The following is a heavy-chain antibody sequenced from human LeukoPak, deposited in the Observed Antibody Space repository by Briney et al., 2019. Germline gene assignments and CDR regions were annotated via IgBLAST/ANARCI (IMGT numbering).Heavy chain of an antibody. V-gene: IGHV3-53*01. CDR2: IYSDNT. Sequence: GGSLRLSCAASGFTVSTNYMSWVRQAPGKGLEWVSFIYSDNTHYSDSVKGRFTISRDNSKNTLYLQMNSLRAEDTAVYYCARRAGAYSHPYDYWGQGTLVTVSS. J-gene: IGHJ4*02. D-gene: IGHD4/OR15-4a*01. CDR1: GFTVSTNY. CDR3: ARRAGAYSHPYDY.